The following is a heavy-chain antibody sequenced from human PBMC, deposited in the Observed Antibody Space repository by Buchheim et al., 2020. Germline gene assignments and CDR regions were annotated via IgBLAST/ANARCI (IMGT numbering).Heavy chain of an antibody. CDR1: GGSISSSSYS. CDR3: ACPPRSTYCY. J-gene: IGHJ4*02. CDR2: IYFSGTT. Sequence: QLQLQESGPGLVKPSETLSLTCTVSGGSISSSSYSWGWIRQPPGKGLEWIGSIYFSGTTYYNPSLKSRVTISVDTSKNQFSLKLSSVTAADTAVYYCACPPRSTYCYWGQGTL. V-gene: IGHV4-39*01. D-gene: IGHD2-15*01.